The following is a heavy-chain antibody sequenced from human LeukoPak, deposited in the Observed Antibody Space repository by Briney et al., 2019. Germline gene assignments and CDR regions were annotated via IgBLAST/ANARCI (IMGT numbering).Heavy chain of an antibody. V-gene: IGHV4-4*02. D-gene: IGHD1-26*01. CDR3: TRESGAFSPFGF. Sequence: SGTLSLTCAVSGGSITTTNWWSWVRQLPGKGLEWIGEVHLNGATNYNPSLESRFSMSIDKSNNHLSLEVTSVTAADTAMYYCTRESGAFSPFGFWGQGTLVTVSS. CDR2: VHLNGAT. J-gene: IGHJ4*02. CDR1: GGSITTTNW.